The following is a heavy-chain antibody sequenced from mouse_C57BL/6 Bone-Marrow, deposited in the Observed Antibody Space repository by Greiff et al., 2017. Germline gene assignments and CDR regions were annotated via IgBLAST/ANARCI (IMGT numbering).Heavy chain of an antibody. Sequence: EVKLMESGPELVKPGASVKMSCKASGYTFTDYNMHWVKQSHGKSLEWIGYINPNNGGTSYNQKFKGKATLTVNKSSSTAYMELRSLTSEDSAVYYCAREDGSKDYWGQGTTLTVSS. J-gene: IGHJ2*01. V-gene: IGHV1-22*01. CDR2: INPNNGGT. D-gene: IGHD3-2*02. CDR3: AREDGSKDY. CDR1: GYTFTDYN.